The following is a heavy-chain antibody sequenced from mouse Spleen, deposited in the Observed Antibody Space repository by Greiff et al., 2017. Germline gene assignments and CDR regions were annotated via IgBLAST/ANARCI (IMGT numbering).Heavy chain of an antibody. Sequence: VQLVESGPGLVAPSQSLSITCTFSGFSLTSYGVDWARQPPGKGLEWLGVIWGGGSTNYNSALMSRLSISKDNSKSQVFLKMNSLQTDDTAMYYCAKRGHPGTGGYFDVWGAGTTVTVSS. CDR3: AKRGHPGTGGYFDV. CDR1: GFSLTSYG. CDR2: IWGGGST. V-gene: IGHV2-9*01. D-gene: IGHD1-1*02. J-gene: IGHJ1*01.